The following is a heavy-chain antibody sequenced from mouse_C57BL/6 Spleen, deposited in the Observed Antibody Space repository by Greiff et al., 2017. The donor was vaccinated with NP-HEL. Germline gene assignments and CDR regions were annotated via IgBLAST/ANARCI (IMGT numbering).Heavy chain of an antibody. V-gene: IGHV1-64*01. D-gene: IGHD1-1*01. CDR2: IHPNSGST. Sequence: MQLQQPGAELVKPGASVKLSCKASGYTFTSYWMHWVKQRPGQGLEWIGMIHPNSGSTNYNEKFKSKATLTVDKSSSTAYMQLSSLTSEDSAVYYCAKITTVGFDYWGQGTTLTVSS. CDR1: GYTFTSYW. J-gene: IGHJ2*01. CDR3: AKITTVGFDY.